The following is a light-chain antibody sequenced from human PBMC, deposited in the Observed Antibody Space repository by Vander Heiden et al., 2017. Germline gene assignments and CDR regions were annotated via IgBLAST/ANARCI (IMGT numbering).Light chain of an antibody. CDR3: QQYKNWPLT. Sequence: EIVMTQSPATLSVSPGERATLSCRASQSVSNNLAWYQQKPGQAPRLLIYAASTRATKIPTRFSGSGSGTDFTLTISSLQSEDFALYYCQQYKNWPLTFGGGAKVEIK. CDR1: QSVSNN. CDR2: AAS. V-gene: IGKV3-15*01. J-gene: IGKJ4*01.